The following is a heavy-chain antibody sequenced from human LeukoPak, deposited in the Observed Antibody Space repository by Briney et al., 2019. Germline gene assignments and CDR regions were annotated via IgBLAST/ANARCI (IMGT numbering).Heavy chain of an antibody. Sequence: ASVKVSCKASGYTFTGYYMHWVRQAPGQGLEWMGWISAYNGNTNYAQKLQGRVTMTTDTSTSTAYMELRSLRSDDTAVYYCARDPIYDAWFDPWGQGTLVTVSS. V-gene: IGHV1-18*04. CDR3: ARDPIYDAWFDP. J-gene: IGHJ5*02. CDR2: ISAYNGNT. CDR1: GYTFTGYY. D-gene: IGHD5/OR15-5a*01.